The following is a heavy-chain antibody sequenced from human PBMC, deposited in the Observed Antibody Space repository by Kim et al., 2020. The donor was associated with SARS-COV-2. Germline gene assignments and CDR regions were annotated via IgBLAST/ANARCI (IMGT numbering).Heavy chain of an antibody. J-gene: IGHJ6*02. Sequence: MLYADSVKGRYTVSRDNAKNSLYLQMNSLREEDTAVYYCARRQKYYGMDVWGLGTTVTVSS. V-gene: IGHV3-48*02. CDR2: M. CDR3: ARRQKYYGMDV.